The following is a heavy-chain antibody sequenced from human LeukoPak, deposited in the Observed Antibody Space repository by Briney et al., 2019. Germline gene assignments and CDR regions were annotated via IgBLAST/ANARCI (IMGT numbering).Heavy chain of an antibody. CDR1: GGSISSYY. V-gene: IGHV4-4*07. D-gene: IGHD3-10*01. CDR3: AREGLLWFGEVGGPHWFDP. Sequence: SETLSLTCTVSGGSISSYYWSWIRQPAGKGLEWIGRIYTSGSTTYNPSLKSRVTMSVDTSKNQFSLKLSSVTAADTAVYYCAREGLLWFGEVGGPHWFDPWGQGTLVTVSS. J-gene: IGHJ5*02. CDR2: IYTSGST.